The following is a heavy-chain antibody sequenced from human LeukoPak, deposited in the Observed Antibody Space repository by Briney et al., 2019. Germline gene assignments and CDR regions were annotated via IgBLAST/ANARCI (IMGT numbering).Heavy chain of an antibody. CDR3: ARDEGYYDFCFAH. Sequence: SQTLSLTCTVSGGSISSGSYYWSWIRQPAGKGLEWIGRIYTSGSTNYNPSLKSRVTISVDTSKNQFPLKLSSVTAADKAVYYCARDEGYYDFCFAHWGQGTLVTVSS. CDR2: IYTSGST. V-gene: IGHV4-61*02. CDR1: GGSISSGSYY. D-gene: IGHD3-3*01. J-gene: IGHJ5*02.